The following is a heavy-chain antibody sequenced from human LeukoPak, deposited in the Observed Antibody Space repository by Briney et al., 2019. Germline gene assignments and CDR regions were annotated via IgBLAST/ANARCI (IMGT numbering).Heavy chain of an antibody. CDR1: GYTFTSYY. D-gene: IGHD1-26*01. CDR2: INPSGGST. Sequence: ASVKVSCKASGYTFTSYYMHWVRQAPGQGLEWMGIINPSGGSTSYAQKFQGRVIMTRDTSTSTVYMELSSLRSEDTAVYYCALPSRSQFELGAPGSFDIWGQGTMVTVSS. J-gene: IGHJ3*02. CDR3: ALPSRSQFELGAPGSFDI. V-gene: IGHV1-46*01.